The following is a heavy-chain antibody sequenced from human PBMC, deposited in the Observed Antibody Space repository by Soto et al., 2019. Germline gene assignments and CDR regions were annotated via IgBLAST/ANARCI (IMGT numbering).Heavy chain of an antibody. D-gene: IGHD6-19*01. CDR1: GGTFSSYA. CDR3: ARCVGAVAGPTTYDAFDI. CDR2: IIPIFGTA. V-gene: IGHV1-69*13. Sequence: SVKVSCKASGGTFSSYAISWVRQAPAQGLEWMGGIIPIFGTANYAQKFQGRVTITADESTSTAYMELSSLRSEDTAVYYCARCVGAVAGPTTYDAFDIWGQGTMVTVSS. J-gene: IGHJ3*02.